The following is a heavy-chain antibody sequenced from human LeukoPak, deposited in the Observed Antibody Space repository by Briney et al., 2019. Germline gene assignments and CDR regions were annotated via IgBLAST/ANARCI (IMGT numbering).Heavy chain of an antibody. CDR2: IIPIFGTT. CDR3: ARGGEANYYDTSGYYLYYY. D-gene: IGHD3-22*01. V-gene: IGHV1-69*05. J-gene: IGHJ4*02. CDR1: GGTFSNYA. Sequence: ASVKVSCKASGGTFSNYAISWVRQAPGQGLEWMGRIIPIFGTTNYAQKFQGRVTITTDESTNTAYIELSSLRSEDTAVYYCARGGEANYYDTSGYYLYYYWGQGTLVTVSS.